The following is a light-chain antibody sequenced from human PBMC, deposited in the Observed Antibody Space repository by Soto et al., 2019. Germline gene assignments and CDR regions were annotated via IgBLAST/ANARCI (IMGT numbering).Light chain of an antibody. V-gene: IGKV1-9*01. CDR2: AAS. CDR3: QELFDSLIS. CDR1: QVISTS. J-gene: IGKJ5*01. Sequence: SFLSPSIEESLTMTCRASQVISTSLAWYQVKPGTAPKLLIYAASTLESGVPSRFSATVSGTEFSLTITSLQPEDFVSYYCQELFDSLISFCQGGRLE.